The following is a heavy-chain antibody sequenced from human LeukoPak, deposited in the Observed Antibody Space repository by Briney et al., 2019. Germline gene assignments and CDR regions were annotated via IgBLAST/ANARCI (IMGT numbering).Heavy chain of an antibody. J-gene: IGHJ4*02. Sequence: GGSLRLSCAASGFTFSSYGMHWVRQAPGKGLEWVAVISYDGSNKYYADSVKGRFTISRDNSKNTLYLQMNSLKTEDTAVYYCTTEIINWGFDYWGQGTLVTVSS. CDR2: ISYDGSNK. CDR3: TTEIINWGFDY. CDR1: GFTFSSYG. D-gene: IGHD7-27*01. V-gene: IGHV3-30*03.